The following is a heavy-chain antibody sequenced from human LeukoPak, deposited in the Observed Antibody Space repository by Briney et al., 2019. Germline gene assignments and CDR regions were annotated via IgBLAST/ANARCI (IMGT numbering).Heavy chain of an antibody. J-gene: IGHJ4*02. D-gene: IGHD3-10*01. CDR1: GGSFSGYY. Sequence: PSETLSLTCAVYGGSFSGYYWSWIRQPPGKGLEWIGEINHSGSTNYNPSLKSRVTISVDTSKNQFSLKLSSVTAADTAVYYCARRFRRGIGARGVTTLDYWGQGTLVTVSS. CDR2: INHSGST. CDR3: ARRFRRGIGARGVTTLDY. V-gene: IGHV4-34*01.